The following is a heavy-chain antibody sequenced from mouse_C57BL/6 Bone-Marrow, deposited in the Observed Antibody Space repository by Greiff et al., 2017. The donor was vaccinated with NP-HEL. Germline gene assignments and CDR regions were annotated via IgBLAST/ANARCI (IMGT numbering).Heavy chain of an antibody. CDR3: ASTTVVATDFDY. D-gene: IGHD1-1*01. CDR2: IDPEDGET. Sequence: EVQRVESGAELVKPGASVKLSCTASGFNIKDYYMHWVKQRTEQGLEWIGRIDPEDGETKYAPKFQGKATITADTSSNTAYLQLSSLTSEDTAVYYCASTTVVATDFDYWGQGTTLTVSS. J-gene: IGHJ2*01. V-gene: IGHV14-2*01. CDR1: GFNIKDYY.